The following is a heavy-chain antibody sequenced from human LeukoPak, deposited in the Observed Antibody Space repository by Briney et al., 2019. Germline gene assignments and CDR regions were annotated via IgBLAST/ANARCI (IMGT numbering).Heavy chain of an antibody. Sequence: GSLRPSXSASGFTFSSYAISWGRQGPGKGLELVSAISCSGGSTYYADSGKGRFTISRDNSKNTLYLQMNSLRAEDTAVYYCAKDAKRLWFGESNMRFDYWGQGTLVTVSS. D-gene: IGHD3-10*01. CDR3: AKDAKRLWFGESNMRFDY. CDR2: ISCSGGST. J-gene: IGHJ4*02. CDR1: GFTFSSYA. V-gene: IGHV3-23*01.